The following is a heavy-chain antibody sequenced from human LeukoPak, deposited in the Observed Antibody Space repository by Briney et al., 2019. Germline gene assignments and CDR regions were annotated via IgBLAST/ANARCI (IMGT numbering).Heavy chain of an antibody. D-gene: IGHD3-10*01. J-gene: IGHJ4*02. V-gene: IGHV3-21*01. CDR3: AREVLYGSGTYYSSY. CDR1: GFTFSSYS. CDR2: ISSSSTYI. Sequence: GGSLRLSCIASGFTFSSYSMNWVRQAPGKGLEWVSSISSSSTYISYADSVKGRFTISRDNAKNTLYLQMNSLRAEDTAVYYCAREVLYGSGTYYSSYWGQGTLVTVSS.